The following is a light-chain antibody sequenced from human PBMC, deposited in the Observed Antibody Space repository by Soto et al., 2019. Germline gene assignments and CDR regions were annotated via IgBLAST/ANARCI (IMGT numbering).Light chain of an antibody. Sequence: DIVLPQYPATLSLSPGEGATLSCRASQSVTTHLAWYQHIRGQAPRLLIYDASTRSTGIPPTFSGSGSVTDFTLAIRTLQPEAAADYYCHQRSNWPQSIGQGTTVEIK. CDR1: QSVTTH. V-gene: IGKV3-11*01. J-gene: IGKJ1*01. CDR3: HQRSNWPQS. CDR2: DAS.